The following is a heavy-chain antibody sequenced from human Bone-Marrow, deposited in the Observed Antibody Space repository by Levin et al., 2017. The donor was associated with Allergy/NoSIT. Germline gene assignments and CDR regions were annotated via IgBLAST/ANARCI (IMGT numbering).Heavy chain of an antibody. CDR2: ISGSGGST. Sequence: GESLKISCAASGFTFSSYAMSWVRQAPGKGLEWVSAISGSGGSTYYADSVKGRFTISRDNSKNTLYLQMNSLRAEDTAVYYCATFGYGNVGDYWGQGTLVTVSS. CDR1: GFTFSSYA. CDR3: ATFGYGNVGDY. J-gene: IGHJ4*02. V-gene: IGHV3-23*01. D-gene: IGHD5-12*01.